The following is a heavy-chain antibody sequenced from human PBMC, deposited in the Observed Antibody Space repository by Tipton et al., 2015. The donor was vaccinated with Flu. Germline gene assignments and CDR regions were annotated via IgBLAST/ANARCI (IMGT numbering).Heavy chain of an antibody. CDR2: IYYSGST. V-gene: IGHV4-39*01. CDR1: GGSISSSGYY. Sequence: TLSLTCTVPGGSISSSGYYWGWIRQPPGKGLEWIGTIYYSGSTYYNPSLKSRVTISVDTSKNQFSLNLNSVTAADTAFYYCPRTFSGSYRRSFDFWGQGALVTVSS. CDR3: PRTFSGSYRRSFDF. D-gene: IGHD1-26*01. J-gene: IGHJ4*02.